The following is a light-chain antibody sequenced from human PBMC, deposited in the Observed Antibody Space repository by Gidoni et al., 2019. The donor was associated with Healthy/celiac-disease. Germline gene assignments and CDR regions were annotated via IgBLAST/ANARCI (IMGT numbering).Light chain of an antibody. CDR2: GAS. J-gene: IGKJ2*01. CDR3: QQYNNWPPKYT. CDR1: QSVSSN. Sequence: EIVMTQSPATLSVSPGERATLSCRASQSVSSNLAWYQQKPGQAPRLLIYGASTRATGIPARFSGSGSGTELTLTISSLQSEDFAGYYCQQYNNWPPKYTFGQGTKLEIK. V-gene: IGKV3-15*01.